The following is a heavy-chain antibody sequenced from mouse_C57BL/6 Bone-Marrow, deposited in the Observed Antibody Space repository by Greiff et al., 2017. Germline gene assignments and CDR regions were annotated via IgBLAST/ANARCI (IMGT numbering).Heavy chain of an antibody. Sequence: VQLQQSGAELARPGASVKLSCKASGYTFTSYGISWVKQRTGQGLEWIGEIYPRSGNTYYNEKFKGKATLTADKSSSTAYLEIRSLTSEDSAVYCCARLTYYYGSSYVAWFAYWGQGTLVTVSA. J-gene: IGHJ3*01. D-gene: IGHD1-1*01. CDR3: ARLTYYYGSSYVAWFAY. CDR1: GYTFTSYG. CDR2: IYPRSGNT. V-gene: IGHV1-81*01.